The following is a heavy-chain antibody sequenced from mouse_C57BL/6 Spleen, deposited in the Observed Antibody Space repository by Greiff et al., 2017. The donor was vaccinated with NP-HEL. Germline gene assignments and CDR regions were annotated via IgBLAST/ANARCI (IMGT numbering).Heavy chain of an antibody. Sequence: EVKVVESGGDLVKPGGSLKLSCAASGFTFSSYGMSWVRQTPDKRLEWVATISSGGSYTYYPDSVKGRFTISRDNAKNTLYLQMSSLKSEDTAMYYCARAQLRNWGQGTTLTVSS. J-gene: IGHJ2*01. D-gene: IGHD1-1*01. CDR1: GFTFSSYG. V-gene: IGHV5-6*01. CDR3: ARAQLRN. CDR2: ISSGGSYT.